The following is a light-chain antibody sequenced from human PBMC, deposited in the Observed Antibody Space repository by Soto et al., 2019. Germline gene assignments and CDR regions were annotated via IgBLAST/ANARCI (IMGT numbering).Light chain of an antibody. CDR2: EVS. CDR3: ISYTSSSTRV. CDR1: SSDVGGYNY. V-gene: IGLV2-14*01. J-gene: IGLJ1*01. Sequence: QSALTQPAPVSGSPGQSITISCTGTSSDVGGYNYVSWYQQHPGKAPKLMIYEVSNRPSGVSNRFSGSKSGNTASLTISGLQAEDEADYYCISYTSSSTRVFGTGTKVTVL.